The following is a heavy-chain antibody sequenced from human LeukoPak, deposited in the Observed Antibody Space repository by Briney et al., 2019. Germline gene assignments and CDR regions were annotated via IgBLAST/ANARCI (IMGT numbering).Heavy chain of an antibody. CDR2: INSDGINT. Sequence: PGGSLRLSCAASGFTFSNYWMHWVRQAPGKGLVWVSRINSDGINTSYADSVKGRFTISRDNAKNSLYLQMNSLRAEDTAVYYCARDFDYYDDSGHQTYYFDYWGQGTLVTVSS. J-gene: IGHJ4*02. V-gene: IGHV3-74*01. CDR1: GFTFSNYW. CDR3: ARDFDYYDDSGHQTYYFDY. D-gene: IGHD3-22*01.